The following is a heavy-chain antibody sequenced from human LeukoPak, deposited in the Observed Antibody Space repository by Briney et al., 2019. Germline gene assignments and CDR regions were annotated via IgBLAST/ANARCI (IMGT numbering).Heavy chain of an antibody. CDR3: ARVPFRSYYDSSGYCFDY. CDR2: IYHSGST. CDR1: GGSISSGGYS. V-gene: IGHV4-30-2*01. D-gene: IGHD3-22*01. J-gene: IGHJ4*02. Sequence: SQTLSLTCAVSGGSISSGGYSWSWIRQPPGKGLEWVGYIYHSGSTYYNPSLKSRVTISVDRSKNQFSLKLSSVTAADTAVYYCARVPFRSYYDSSGYCFDYWGQGTLVTVSS.